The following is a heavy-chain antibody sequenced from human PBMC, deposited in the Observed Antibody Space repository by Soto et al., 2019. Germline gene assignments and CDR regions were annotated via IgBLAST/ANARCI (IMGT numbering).Heavy chain of an antibody. CDR1: SGSIGTYF. J-gene: IGHJ3*02. Sequence: PWETLSLTCTVSSGSIGTYFWSWIRQPPGKGLEWIGYIYYSGTTNYNPSLKSRVTIFLDTSKNQFSLRLSSVTAADTAVYYCARGRGGTYDAFDIWGQGTLVTVSS. CDR2: IYYSGTT. CDR3: ARGRGGTYDAFDI. V-gene: IGHV4-59*01. D-gene: IGHD1-26*01.